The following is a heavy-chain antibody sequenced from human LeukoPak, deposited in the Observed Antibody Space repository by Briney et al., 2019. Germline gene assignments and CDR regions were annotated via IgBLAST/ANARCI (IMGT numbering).Heavy chain of an antibody. Sequence: GGSLRLSCVDSGFTFSSYWMSWVRQAPGKGLEWVANTKQDGREKYYVDSVKGRFTISRDNGKNSLYLQMNSLRVEDTAVYFCARGAGVFDYWGQGTLVTVSS. D-gene: IGHD3-10*01. J-gene: IGHJ4*02. V-gene: IGHV3-7*01. CDR2: TKQDGREK. CDR1: GFTFSSYW. CDR3: ARGAGVFDY.